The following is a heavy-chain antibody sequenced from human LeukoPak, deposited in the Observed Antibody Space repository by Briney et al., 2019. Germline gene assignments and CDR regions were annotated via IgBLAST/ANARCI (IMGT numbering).Heavy chain of an antibody. D-gene: IGHD2-2*01. J-gene: IGHJ6*02. Sequence: PGGSLRLSCAASGFTFSTYALHWVRQAPGKGLEWVGLIRDKPDGGTTDYAAPVKGRFTISRDDSKSMLHLQMNSLKTEDTAVYYCTTDNAPGMDVWGQGTTVTVSS. CDR2: IRDKPDGGTT. CDR3: TTDNAPGMDV. CDR1: GFTFSTYA. V-gene: IGHV3-15*01.